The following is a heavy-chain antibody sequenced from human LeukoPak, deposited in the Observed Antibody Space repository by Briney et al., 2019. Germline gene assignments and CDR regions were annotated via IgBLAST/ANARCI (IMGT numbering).Heavy chain of an antibody. J-gene: IGHJ4*02. CDR2: IWFDGSKN. D-gene: IGHD3-3*01. CDR3: ARDRAWNYFDS. Sequence: GGSLRLSCVVSGYTFSSHGMHWVRQAPGKGLEWVAVIWFDGSKNYYGDSVKGRFTISRDDSKNTLYLQMNSLRAEDTAVYYCARDRAWNYFDSWGQGTLVTVSS. V-gene: IGHV3-33*01. CDR1: GYTFSSHG.